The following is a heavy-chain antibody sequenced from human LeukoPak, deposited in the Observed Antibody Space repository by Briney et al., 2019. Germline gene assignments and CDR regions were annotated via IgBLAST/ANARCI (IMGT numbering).Heavy chain of an antibody. D-gene: IGHD4-17*01. CDR2: MTSSGAGT. Sequence: TGGSLRLSCAASGFTFSSYAMSWVRQAPGKGLEWVSTMTSSGAGTYYADSVKGRFTISRDNSKNTLYLQMNNLRAEDTAVYYCAKSMATVTTYIDYWGQGTLVTVSS. CDR3: AKSMATVTTYIDY. CDR1: GFTFSSYA. V-gene: IGHV3-23*01. J-gene: IGHJ4*02.